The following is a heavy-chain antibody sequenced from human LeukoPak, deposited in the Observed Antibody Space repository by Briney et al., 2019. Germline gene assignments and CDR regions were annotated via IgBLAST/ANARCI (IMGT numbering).Heavy chain of an antibody. V-gene: IGHV3-15*01. J-gene: IGHJ4*02. Sequence: GGSLRLSCAASGFTFSNAWMSWVRQAPGKGLEWVGRIKSKTDGGTTDYAAPVKGRFTISRDDSKNTLYLQMNSLKTEDTAVYYCTTGPNVLRYFDWLLEYWGQGTLVTVSS. CDR1: GFTFSNAW. CDR2: IKSKTDGGTT. CDR3: TTGPNVLRYFDWLLEY. D-gene: IGHD3-9*01.